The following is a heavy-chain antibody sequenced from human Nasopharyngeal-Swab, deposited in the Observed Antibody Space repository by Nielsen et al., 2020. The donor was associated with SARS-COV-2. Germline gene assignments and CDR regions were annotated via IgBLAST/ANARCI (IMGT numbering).Heavy chain of an antibody. CDR2: ISDTGDTT. D-gene: IGHD2-8*01. CDR3: VRDQRLGVPMALGRAVFDY. CDR1: GFTFSGYS. J-gene: IGHJ4*02. V-gene: IGHV3-64*01. Sequence: GGSLRLSCAVLGFTFSGYSMHWVRQAPGKGLEYVSAISDTGDTTYDARSVRGRFTISRDNSKNTLFLQMGSLRTEDVAVYYCVRDQRLGVPMALGRAVFDYWGQGTLVTVSS.